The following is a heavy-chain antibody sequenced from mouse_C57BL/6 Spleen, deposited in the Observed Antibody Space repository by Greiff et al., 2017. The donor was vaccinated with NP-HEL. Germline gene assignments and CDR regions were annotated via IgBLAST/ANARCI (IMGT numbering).Heavy chain of an antibody. V-gene: IGHV1-64*01. CDR2: IHPNSGST. CDR3: ARPGSSYPYYFDY. Sequence: QVQLKQPGAELVKPGASVKLSCKASGYTFTSYWMHWVKQRPGQGLEWIGMIHPNSGSTNYNEKFKSKATLTVDKSSSTAYMQLSSLTSEDSAVYYCARPGSSYPYYFDYWGQGTTLTVSS. D-gene: IGHD1-1*01. J-gene: IGHJ2*01. CDR1: GYTFTSYW.